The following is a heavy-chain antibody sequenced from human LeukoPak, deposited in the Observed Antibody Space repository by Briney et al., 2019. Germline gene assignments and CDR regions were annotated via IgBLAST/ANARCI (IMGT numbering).Heavy chain of an antibody. CDR3: ARAANYDILTGYGNFDY. CDR2: MNPNSGNT. D-gene: IGHD3-9*01. Sequence: ASVKVSCKASGYTFTSYDINWVRQVTGQGLEWMGWMNPNSGNTGYAQKFQGRVTMTRNTSISTAYMELSSLRSEDTAVYYCARAANYDILTGYGNFDYWGQGTLVTVSS. CDR1: GYTFTSYD. J-gene: IGHJ4*02. V-gene: IGHV1-8*01.